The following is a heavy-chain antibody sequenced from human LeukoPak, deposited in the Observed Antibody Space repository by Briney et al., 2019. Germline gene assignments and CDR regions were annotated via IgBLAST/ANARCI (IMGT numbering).Heavy chain of an antibody. CDR2: ISAYNGNI. CDR1: GYTFISYG. D-gene: IGHD3-3*01. Sequence: EASVKVSCKASGYTFISYGITWVRQAPGQGLEWLGWISAYNGNIDYAQKLQGRVTLTTDTFTSTAYMEVRSLRSDDTAVYYCASMSGYYPSYYFDYWGQGTLVTVSS. CDR3: ASMSGYYPSYYFDY. V-gene: IGHV1-18*01. J-gene: IGHJ4*02.